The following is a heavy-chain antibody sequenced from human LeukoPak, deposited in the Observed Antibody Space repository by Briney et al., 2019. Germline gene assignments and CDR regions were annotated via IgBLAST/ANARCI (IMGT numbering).Heavy chain of an antibody. CDR2: ISWNSGSI. J-gene: IGHJ4*02. D-gene: IGHD6-19*01. CDR1: GFTFDDYA. CDR3: ARDRYGRIAVAGYYFDY. V-gene: IGHV3-9*01. Sequence: GRSLRLSCAASGFTFDDYAMHWVRQAPGKGLEWVSGISWNSGSIGYADSVKGRFTISRDNAKNSLYLQMNSLRAEDTAVYYCARDRYGRIAVAGYYFDYWGQGTLVTVSS.